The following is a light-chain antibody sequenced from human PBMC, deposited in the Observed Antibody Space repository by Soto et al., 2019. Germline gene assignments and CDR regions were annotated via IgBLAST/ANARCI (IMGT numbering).Light chain of an antibody. CDR2: GAS. J-gene: IGKJ1*01. CDR3: LQYGGLPRT. Sequence: EIVLTQSPGTLSLSPGERATLSCRATQSVSSNYLAWYQQKSGQAPRLLIYGASSRATGIPDRFSGGGPGTDFTLTITRLEPEDFAVYFCLQYGGLPRTFGQGTKVDIK. CDR1: QSVSSNY. V-gene: IGKV3-20*01.